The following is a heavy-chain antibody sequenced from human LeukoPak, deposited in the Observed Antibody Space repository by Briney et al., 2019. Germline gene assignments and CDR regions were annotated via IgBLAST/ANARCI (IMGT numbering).Heavy chain of an antibody. CDR3: ARVNINNWHSCDY. Sequence: SGTLSLTCAVSGGSISSNNWWGWVRQPPGKGLEWIGEIYHSGSPNYNPSLKSRVTISVDKSRNHFSLNLSSVTAADTAVYYCARVNINNWHSCDYWGQGTLVTVS. V-gene: IGHV4-4*02. CDR2: IYHSGSP. D-gene: IGHD1-1*01. CDR1: GGSISSNNW. J-gene: IGHJ4*02.